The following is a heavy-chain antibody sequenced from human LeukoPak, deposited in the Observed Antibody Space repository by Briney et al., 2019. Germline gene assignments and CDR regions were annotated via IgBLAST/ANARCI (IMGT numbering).Heavy chain of an antibody. D-gene: IGHD1-26*01. CDR1: GGPFNGYY. CDR2: INHSGTT. Sequence: SETLSLTCTIYGGPFNGYYWSWIRQPPGKGLEWIGEINHSGTTNYNPSLESRVTIPVDTSKNQFSLKLSSMTAADTAVYYCARGGSYPTSNDYWGQGTLVTVSS. J-gene: IGHJ4*02. CDR3: ARGGSYPTSNDY. V-gene: IGHV4-34*01.